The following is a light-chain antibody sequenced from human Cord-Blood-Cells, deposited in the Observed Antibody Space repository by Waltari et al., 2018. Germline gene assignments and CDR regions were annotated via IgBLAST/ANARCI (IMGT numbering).Light chain of an antibody. J-gene: IGLJ2*01. Sequence: QSVLTQPPSASGTPGQRVTISCSGSSSNIGSNTVNWYQPLPGTAPKLLIYSNQRPSGVPDRFSGSKSGTSASLAISGLQSEDEADYYCAAWDDSLNGPVFGGGTKLTVL. CDR3: AAWDDSLNGPV. CDR2: SN. V-gene: IGLV1-44*01. CDR1: SSNIGSNT.